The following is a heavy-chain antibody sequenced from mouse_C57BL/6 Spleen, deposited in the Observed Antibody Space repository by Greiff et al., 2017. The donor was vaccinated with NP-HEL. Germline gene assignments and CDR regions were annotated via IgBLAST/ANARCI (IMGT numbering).Heavy chain of an antibody. CDR3: ASEPSSYYSNLGNY. CDR1: GYTFTSYW. D-gene: IGHD2-5*01. V-gene: IGHV1-72*01. J-gene: IGHJ4*01. Sequence: QVQLQQPGAELVKPGASVKLSCKASGYTFTSYWLHWVKQRPGRGLEWIGRIDPNSGGTKYNEKFKSKATLTVDKPSSAAYMQLSSLTSENSAVYYCASEPSSYYSNLGNYWGQGTSVTVSS. CDR2: IDPNSGGT.